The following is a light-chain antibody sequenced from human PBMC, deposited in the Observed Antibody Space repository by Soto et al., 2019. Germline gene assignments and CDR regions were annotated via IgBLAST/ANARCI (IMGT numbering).Light chain of an antibody. CDR2: EAS. CDR1: ENVNGH. Sequence: IQMTQSPNTLSVSVGDSVSITCRASENVNGHLAWYQQRPGKAPKLLIYEASILESGVPSRFSGSGYGTEFNLTINGLLPEDFVTYYCQQYNNWPSFGQGTKV. J-gene: IGKJ1*01. V-gene: IGKV1-5*03. CDR3: QQYNNWPS.